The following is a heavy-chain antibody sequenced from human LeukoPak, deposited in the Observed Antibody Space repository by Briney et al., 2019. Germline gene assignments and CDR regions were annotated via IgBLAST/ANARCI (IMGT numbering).Heavy chain of an antibody. V-gene: IGHV3-74*01. CDR3: ARDIYGGNGDY. CDR1: GFTYGNYL. J-gene: IGHJ4*02. D-gene: IGHD4-23*01. Sequence: GGSLRLSCAASGFTYGNYLMHWVRQAPGKGLVWVLRISPDGRSTNYADFVKGRFTVSRDNAMNTLYLQMNSLRAEDTAVYYCARDIYGGNGDYWGQGTLVTVSS. CDR2: ISPDGRST.